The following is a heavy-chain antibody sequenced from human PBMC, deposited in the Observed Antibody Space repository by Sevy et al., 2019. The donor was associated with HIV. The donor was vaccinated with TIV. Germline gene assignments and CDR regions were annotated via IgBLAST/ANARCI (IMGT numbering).Heavy chain of an antibody. CDR3: ARDRRNYGGQYFDY. CDR1: GFTFRTYG. V-gene: IGHV3-30*02. J-gene: IGHJ4*02. CDR2: IRYDGNNK. Sequence: GGSLRLSCAASGFTFRTYGMQWVRQAPGKGLEWVAFIRYDGNNKYYTDSVKGRFTISRDNAKNSLYLQMNSLRAEDTAVYYCARDRRNYGGQYFDYWGQGTLVTVSS. D-gene: IGHD1-7*01.